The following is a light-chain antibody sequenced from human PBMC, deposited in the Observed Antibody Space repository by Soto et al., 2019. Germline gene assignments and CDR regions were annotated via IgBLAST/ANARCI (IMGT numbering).Light chain of an antibody. CDR1: QDISNF. CDR3: QQYHSYPVT. V-gene: IGKV1-16*02. CDR2: SAS. Sequence: DLQMTQSPSSLSASVGDTVTITCRASQDISNFLAWFQQKPGKAPESLIFSASSLQSGVPSKFSGSGSGTDFTLTISNLQPEDFATYYCQQYHSYPVTFGGGTKVEIK. J-gene: IGKJ4*01.